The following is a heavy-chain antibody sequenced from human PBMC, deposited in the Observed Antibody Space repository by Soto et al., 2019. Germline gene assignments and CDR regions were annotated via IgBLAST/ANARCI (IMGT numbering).Heavy chain of an antibody. V-gene: IGHV1-8*01. CDR3: ARGIKFNYYGSGPGETDY. CDR1: GYTFTSYD. J-gene: IGHJ4*02. D-gene: IGHD3-10*01. Sequence: QVQLVQSGAEVKKPGASVKVSCKASGYTFTSYDINWVRQATGQGLEWMGWMNPNSGNTGYAQKFQGRVTMTRNTYISTAYMELISLRSEDTAVYYCARGIKFNYYGSGPGETDYWGQGTLVTVSS. CDR2: MNPNSGNT.